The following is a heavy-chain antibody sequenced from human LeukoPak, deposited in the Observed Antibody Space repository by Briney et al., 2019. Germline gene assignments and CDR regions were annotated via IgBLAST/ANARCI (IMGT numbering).Heavy chain of an antibody. CDR3: ARAVKLWSRYYFDY. CDR1: GGSFCGYY. Sequence: SETLSLTCAVYGGSFCGYYWRLIRQPPGKGPEWVGENHHSGSTNYNPSLKSRVTISVDTSKIQFSLKLSSVTAADTAVYYCARAVKLWSRYYFDYWGQGTLVTVSS. CDR2: NHHSGST. J-gene: IGHJ4*02. D-gene: IGHD5-18*01. V-gene: IGHV4-34*01.